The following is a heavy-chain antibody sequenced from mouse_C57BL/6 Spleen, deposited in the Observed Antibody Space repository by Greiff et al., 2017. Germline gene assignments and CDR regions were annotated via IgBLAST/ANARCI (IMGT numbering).Heavy chain of an antibody. CDR3: ARCDGYSYFDY. Sequence: ESGPGLVKPSQSLSLTCSVTGYSITSGYYWNWIRQFPGNKLEWMGYISYDGSNNYNPSLKNRISITRDTSKNQFFLKLNSVTTEDTATYYCARCDGYSYFDYWGQGTTLTVSS. CDR2: ISYDGSN. CDR1: GYSITSGYY. J-gene: IGHJ2*01. V-gene: IGHV3-6*01. D-gene: IGHD2-3*01.